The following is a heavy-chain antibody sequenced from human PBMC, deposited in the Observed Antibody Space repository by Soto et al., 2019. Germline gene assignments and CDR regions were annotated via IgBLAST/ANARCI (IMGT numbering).Heavy chain of an antibody. CDR3: AGWGGHDSNY. CDR2: IDPDGRVG. D-gene: IGHD3-16*01. J-gene: IGHJ4*02. Sequence: EVQLLGSGGGLVQPGGSLRLSCVASGFRFSSYWMNWVRQTPGMGLAWVANIDPDGRVGSYVDSVKGRFTTSRDNAKNSLYRQMNSLRADDTAVYFCAGWGGHDSNYWGQGILVTVSS. CDR1: GFRFSSYW. V-gene: IGHV3-7*03.